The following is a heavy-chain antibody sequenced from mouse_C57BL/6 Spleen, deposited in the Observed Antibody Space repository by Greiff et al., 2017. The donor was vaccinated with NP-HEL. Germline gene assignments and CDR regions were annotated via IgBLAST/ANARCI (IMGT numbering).Heavy chain of an antibody. D-gene: IGHD1-1*01. V-gene: IGHV1-62-2*01. CDR2: FYPGSGRI. J-gene: IGHJ4*01. CDR1: GYTFTEYT. Sequence: VQLQESGAELVKPGASVKLSCKASGYTFTEYTIHWVKQRSGQGLEWIGWFYPGSGRIKYNENFKDKPTLTAYKSSSTVYMELSRLTSEDSAVYFCARHEDYYGSSVYYYAMDYWGQGTSVTVSS. CDR3: ARHEDYYGSSVYYYAMDY.